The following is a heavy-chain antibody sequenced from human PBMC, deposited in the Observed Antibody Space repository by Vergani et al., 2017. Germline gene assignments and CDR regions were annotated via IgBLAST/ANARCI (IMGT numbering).Heavy chain of an antibody. CDR3: ALDTAMVTGWYFDL. CDR2: INHSGST. D-gene: IGHD5-18*01. CDR1: GGSFSGYY. Sequence: QVQLQQWGAGLLKPSETLSLTCAVYGGSFSGYYWSWIRQPPGKGLEWIGEINHSGSTNYNPSLKSRVTISVDTSKNQFSLKLRSVTAADTAVYYWALDTAMVTGWYFDLWGRGTLVTVSS. V-gene: IGHV4-34*01. J-gene: IGHJ2*01.